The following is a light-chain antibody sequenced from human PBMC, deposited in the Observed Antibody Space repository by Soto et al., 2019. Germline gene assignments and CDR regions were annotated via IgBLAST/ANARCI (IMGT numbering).Light chain of an antibody. J-gene: IGLJ2*01. CDR1: SSDVGGYNY. V-gene: IGLV2-14*01. CDR2: EVG. Sequence: QSVLTQPASVSGSPGQSITISCTGTSSDVGGYNYVSWYQQHPGKAPQLMIYEVGNRPSGVSNRFSGSKSGNTASLTISGLQAEDEADYYCSSYTSSSTVVFGGGTKLTVL. CDR3: SSYTSSSTVV.